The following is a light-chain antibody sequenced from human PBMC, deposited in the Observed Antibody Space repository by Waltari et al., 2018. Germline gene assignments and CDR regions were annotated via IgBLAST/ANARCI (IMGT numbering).Light chain of an antibody. CDR3: QQYSSLPLT. J-gene: IGKJ3*01. CDR2: GAS. CDR1: QSVSSNS. V-gene: IGKV3-20*01. Sequence: EIVLTQSPGTLSLSPGERATLSCRASQSVSSNSLAWYQQKPGQAPRLLIYGASSRATGIPDRFSGSGSGTDFSLTISRLEPEDFAVYYCQQYSSLPLTFGPGTKVDLK.